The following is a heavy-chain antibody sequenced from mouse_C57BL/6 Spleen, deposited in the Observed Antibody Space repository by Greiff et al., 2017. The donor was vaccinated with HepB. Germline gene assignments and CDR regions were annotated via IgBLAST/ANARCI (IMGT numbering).Heavy chain of an antibody. V-gene: IGHV1-50*01. D-gene: IGHD3-2*02. CDR2: IDPSDSYT. CDR3: GRGKTAQATGDD. J-gene: IGHJ2*01. Sequence: QVQLQQPGAELVKPGASVKLSCKASGYTFTSYWMQWVKQRPGQGLEWIGEIDPSDSYTNYNQKLKGKTTMTVDSSSNTADMQLSSLTSEDSAVYYCGRGKTAQATGDDWGQGTTLTVSS. CDR1: GYTFTSYW.